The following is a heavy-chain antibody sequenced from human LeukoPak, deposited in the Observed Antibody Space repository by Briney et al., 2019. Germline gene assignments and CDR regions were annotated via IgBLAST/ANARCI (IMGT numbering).Heavy chain of an antibody. V-gene: IGHV1-69*13. CDR1: GGIFSSYA. D-gene: IGHD4-23*01. CDR3: ARDPGWGTTVEVNWFDP. J-gene: IGHJ5*02. Sequence: SVKVSCKASGGIFSSYAISWVRQAPGQGLEWMGGIIPIFGTANYAQKFQGRVTITADESTSTAYMELSSLRSEDTAVYYCARDPGWGTTVEVNWFDPWGQGTLVTVSS. CDR2: IIPIFGTA.